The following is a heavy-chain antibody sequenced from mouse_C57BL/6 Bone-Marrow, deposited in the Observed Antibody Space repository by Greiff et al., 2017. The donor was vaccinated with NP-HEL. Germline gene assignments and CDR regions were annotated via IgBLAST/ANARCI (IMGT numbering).Heavy chain of an antibody. CDR2: IYPGDGDT. J-gene: IGHJ2*01. Sequence: QVQLQQSGPELVKPGASVKISCKASGYAFSSSWMNWVKQRPGKGLEWIGRIYPGDGDTNYNGKFKGKATLTADKSSSTAYMQLSSLTSEDCAVYFCARFSNYRSFFDYWGQGTTLTVSS. CDR3: ARFSNYRSFFDY. CDR1: GYAFSSSW. D-gene: IGHD2-5*01. V-gene: IGHV1-82*01.